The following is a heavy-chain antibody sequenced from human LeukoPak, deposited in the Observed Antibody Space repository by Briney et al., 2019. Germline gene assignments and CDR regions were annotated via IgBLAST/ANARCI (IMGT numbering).Heavy chain of an antibody. Sequence: PGGSLRLSCAASGLTFRSYAMNWVRQAPGKGLEWVANIKQDGSEKYYVDSVKGRFTISRDNAKNSLYLQMNSLRAEDTAVYYCARDKIVGATHLDYWGQGTLVTVSS. CDR2: IKQDGSEK. CDR3: ARDKIVGATHLDY. V-gene: IGHV3-7*01. J-gene: IGHJ4*02. D-gene: IGHD1-26*01. CDR1: GLTFRSYA.